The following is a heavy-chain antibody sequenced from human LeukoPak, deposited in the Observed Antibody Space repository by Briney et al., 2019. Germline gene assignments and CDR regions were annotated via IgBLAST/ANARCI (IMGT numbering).Heavy chain of an antibody. J-gene: IGHJ4*02. CDR3: GKEVERHFDLKY. CDR2: FSGGGDS. V-gene: IGHV3-23*01. CDR1: GFTSGIYA. Sequence: GGSLRLSCAASGFTSGIYAVSWVRQAPGKGLEWVSAFSGGGDSYYADSVKGRFTITRDNSKKILYLQMNSLRAEDTAVYYCGKEVERHFDLKYWGQGTLVTVSS.